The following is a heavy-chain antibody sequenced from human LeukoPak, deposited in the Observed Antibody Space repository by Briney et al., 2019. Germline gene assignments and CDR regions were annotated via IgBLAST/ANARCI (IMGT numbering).Heavy chain of an antibody. CDR2: ISGSGGTT. Sequence: GGSLRLSCAASGFTFSSYVMSWVRQAPGKGLELVSGISGSGGTTYYADSVKGRFTISRDNSKNTLYLQLNSLRAEDTAIYYCAKDLTYYYDSTGYYFDYWGQGTLVTVSS. CDR1: GFTFSSYV. V-gene: IGHV3-23*01. J-gene: IGHJ4*02. CDR3: AKDLTYYYDSTGYYFDY. D-gene: IGHD3-22*01.